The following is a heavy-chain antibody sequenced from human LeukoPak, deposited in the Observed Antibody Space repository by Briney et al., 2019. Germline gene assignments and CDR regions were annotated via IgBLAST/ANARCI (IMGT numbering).Heavy chain of an antibody. CDR1: GYTFTSYD. J-gene: IGHJ4*02. V-gene: IGHV1-18*01. Sequence: ASVKVSCKASGYTFTSYDINWVRQAPGQGLEWMGWISAYNGNTNYAQKLQGRVTMTTDTSTSTAYMELRSLRSDDTAVYYCARVDCSSTSCYSSDYWGQGTLVTVSS. CDR2: ISAYNGNT. CDR3: ARVDCSSTSCYSSDY. D-gene: IGHD2-2*01.